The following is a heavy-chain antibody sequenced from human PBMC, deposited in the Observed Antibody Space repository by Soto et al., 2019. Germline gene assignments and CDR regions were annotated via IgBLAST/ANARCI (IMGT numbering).Heavy chain of an antibody. CDR1: GFTVSSNY. V-gene: IGHV3-66*01. Sequence: EVQLVESGGGLVQPGGSLRLSCAASGFTVSSNYMSWVRQAPGKGLEWVSVIYSGGSTYYADSVKGRFTISRDNSKTPLYLQMNSLRAEDTAVYYCARMGDSSGYSGWFDPWGQGTLVTVSS. J-gene: IGHJ5*02. CDR2: IYSGGST. CDR3: ARMGDSSGYSGWFDP. D-gene: IGHD3-22*01.